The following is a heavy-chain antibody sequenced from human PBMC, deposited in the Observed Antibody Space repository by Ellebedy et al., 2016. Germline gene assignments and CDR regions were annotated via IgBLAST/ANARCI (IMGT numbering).Heavy chain of an antibody. CDR3: ARELGISSSSGRVSDY. Sequence: ASVKVSCKASGYTFTSYGVSWVRQAPGQGLEWMGWISGYNGNTNYAQNLQGRVTMTTDTSTSTAYMELRSLRSDDTAVYYCARELGISSSSGRVSDYWGQGTLVTVSS. CDR2: ISGYNGNT. D-gene: IGHD6-6*01. V-gene: IGHV1-18*01. CDR1: GYTFTSYG. J-gene: IGHJ4*02.